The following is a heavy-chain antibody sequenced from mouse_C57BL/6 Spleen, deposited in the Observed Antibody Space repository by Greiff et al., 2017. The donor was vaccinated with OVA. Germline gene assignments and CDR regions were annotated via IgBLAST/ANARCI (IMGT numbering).Heavy chain of an antibody. Sequence: QVQLQQPGTELVKPGASVKLSCKASGYTFTSYWMHWVKQRPGQGLEWLGNINPSNGGTNYNEKFKSKATLTVDKSSSTAYMQLSSLTSEDSAVYYCARSGGYYVDFDYWGQGTTLTVSS. CDR3: ARSGGYYVDFDY. CDR2: INPSNGGT. J-gene: IGHJ2*01. V-gene: IGHV1-53*01. D-gene: IGHD2-3*01. CDR1: GYTFTSYW.